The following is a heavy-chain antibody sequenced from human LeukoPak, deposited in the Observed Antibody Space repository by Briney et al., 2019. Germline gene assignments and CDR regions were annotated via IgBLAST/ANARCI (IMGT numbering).Heavy chain of an antibody. CDR2: FDPEEGET. Sequence: ASVKVSCKASGYTLTELSMHWVRQAPGKGLEWMGGFDPEEGETIYAQKFQGRVTMTEDTSTDTAYMELSSLRSEDTAVYYCATIDGHYDSSGYWGQGTLVIVSS. D-gene: IGHD3-22*01. V-gene: IGHV1-24*01. CDR3: ATIDGHYDSSGY. CDR1: GYTLTELS. J-gene: IGHJ4*02.